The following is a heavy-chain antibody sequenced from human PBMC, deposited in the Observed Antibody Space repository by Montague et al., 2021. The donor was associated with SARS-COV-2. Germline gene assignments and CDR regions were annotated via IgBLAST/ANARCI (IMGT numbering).Heavy chain of an antibody. CDR2: INHSGST. J-gene: IGHJ6*03. CDR3: ARDPIATRAPWDYYYYYMDV. Sequence: SETLSLTCTVSGGSISSYYWSWIRQSPGKGLEWIGEINHSGSTNYNPSLKSRVTISVDTSKNQFSLKLSSVTAADTAVYYCARDPIATRAPWDYYYYYMDVWGKGTTVTVSS. V-gene: IGHV4-34*01. D-gene: IGHD6-6*01. CDR1: GGSISSYY.